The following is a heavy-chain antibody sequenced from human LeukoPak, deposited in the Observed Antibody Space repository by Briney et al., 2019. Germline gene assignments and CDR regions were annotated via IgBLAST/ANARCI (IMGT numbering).Heavy chain of an antibody. CDR3: ARGSSTWYES. CDR2: IRPYSGNT. D-gene: IGHD2-15*01. V-gene: IGHV1-18*01. CDR1: GYTFTNYG. Sequence: ASVKVSCKTPGYTFTNYGVSWVRQAPGQGLEWMGWIRPYSGNTNYAQKLQGRVAMTTDTSTSTAYMELKNLRSDDTAVYYCARGSSTWYESWGQGTLVTVSS. J-gene: IGHJ5*01.